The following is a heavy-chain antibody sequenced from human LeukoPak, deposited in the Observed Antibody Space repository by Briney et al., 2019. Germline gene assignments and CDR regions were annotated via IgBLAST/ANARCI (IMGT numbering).Heavy chain of an antibody. Sequence: SETLSLTCTVSAGSISSVCYYWSWIRQHPGKGLEWIGHIYYSGSTYYNPSLKSRVTISVDTSKNQFSLKLSSVTAADTAVYYCARAPQWGSAFFDPWGEGTQVTVCS. J-gene: IGHJ5*02. CDR2: IYYSGST. CDR1: AGSISSVCYY. D-gene: IGHD3-16*01. CDR3: ARAPQWGSAFFDP. V-gene: IGHV4-31*03.